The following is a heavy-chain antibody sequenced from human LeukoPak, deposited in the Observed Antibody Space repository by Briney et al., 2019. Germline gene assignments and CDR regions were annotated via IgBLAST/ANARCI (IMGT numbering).Heavy chain of an antibody. Sequence: ASVKVSCKASGYIFTNYYMHWVRQVPGQGLEWMGIINTRGGSTSYAQKFQGRVNMTRDMSTSTVYMELSRLLPGDTAVYYCARGKTMVYCGGDCYRFDNWGQGTLVTVSS. V-gene: IGHV1-46*01. CDR1: GYIFTNYY. D-gene: IGHD2-21*02. CDR3: ARGKTMVYCGGDCYRFDN. J-gene: IGHJ4*02. CDR2: INTRGGST.